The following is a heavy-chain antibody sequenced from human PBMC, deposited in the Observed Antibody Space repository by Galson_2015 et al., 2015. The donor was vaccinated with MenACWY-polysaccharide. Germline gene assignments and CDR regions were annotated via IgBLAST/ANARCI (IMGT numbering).Heavy chain of an antibody. J-gene: IGHJ4*02. CDR3: AKGAFGIAAELKFDY. Sequence: SLRLSCAASGFTFTNYAMNWVRQAPGKGLEWLSAISGGGGNTYYADSVKGQFTISRDNSKNKVYLQMNGLRAEDTAVYCCAKGAFGIAAELKFDYWGQGTLVTVTP. CDR2: ISGGGGNT. CDR1: GFTFTNYA. D-gene: IGHD6-13*01. V-gene: IGHV3-23*01.